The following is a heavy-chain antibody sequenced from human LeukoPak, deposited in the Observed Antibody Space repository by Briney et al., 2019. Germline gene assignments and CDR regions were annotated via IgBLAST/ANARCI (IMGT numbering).Heavy chain of an antibody. J-gene: IGHJ4*02. CDR1: GGSFSGYY. V-gene: IGHV4-34*01. Sequence: SETLSLTCAVYGGSFSGYYWSWLRQPPGKGLEWIGEINHSGSTNYNPSLKSRVTISVDTSKNQFSLKLSSVTAADTAVYYCARRSSWHPFDYWGQGTLVTVSS. CDR3: ARRSSWHPFDY. CDR2: INHSGST. D-gene: IGHD6-13*01.